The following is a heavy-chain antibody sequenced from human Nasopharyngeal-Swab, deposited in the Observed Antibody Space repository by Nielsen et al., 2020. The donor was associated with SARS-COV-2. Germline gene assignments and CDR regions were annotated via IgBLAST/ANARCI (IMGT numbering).Heavy chain of an antibody. CDR1: GFTFSRYA. V-gene: IGHV3-30-3*01. D-gene: IGHD4-11*01. Sequence: GESLKISCAASGFTFSRYAMHWVRQAPGQGLEWVAVISYDGSNKYYADSVKGRFTISRDNSKNTLYLQMNSLRAEDTAVYYCARGLEVGLSSYSNQDYWGQGTLVTVSS. CDR2: ISYDGSNK. CDR3: ARGLEVGLSSYSNQDY. J-gene: IGHJ4*02.